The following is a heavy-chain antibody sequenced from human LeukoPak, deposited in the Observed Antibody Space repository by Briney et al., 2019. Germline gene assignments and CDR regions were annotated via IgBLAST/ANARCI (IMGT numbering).Heavy chain of an antibody. Sequence: PSGTLSLTCTVSGGSISSSSYYWGWIRQPPGKGLEWIGSIYYSGSTYYNPSLKSRVTISVDTSKNQFSLKLSSVTAADTAVYYCASLYYYDSSGYYYTLDYWGQGTLVTVSS. CDR1: GGSISSSSYY. J-gene: IGHJ4*02. D-gene: IGHD3-22*01. CDR2: IYYSGST. CDR3: ASLYYYDSSGYYYTLDY. V-gene: IGHV4-39*01.